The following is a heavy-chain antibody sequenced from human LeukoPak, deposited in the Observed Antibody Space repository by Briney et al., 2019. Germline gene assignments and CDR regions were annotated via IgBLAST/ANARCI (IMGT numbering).Heavy chain of an antibody. J-gene: IGHJ4*02. CDR1: GFTLSNYA. CDR3: AKDLGYSSGWFDF. Sequence: PGGSLRLSCAVSGFTLSNYALHWVRQAPGKGLEWVAVIWYSGSKRYYADSVKGRFTISRDISKNTLYLQMNSLRPEDTATYFCAKDLGYSSGWFDFWGQGTLVTVSS. V-gene: IGHV3-30*02. CDR2: IWYSGSKR. D-gene: IGHD6-19*01.